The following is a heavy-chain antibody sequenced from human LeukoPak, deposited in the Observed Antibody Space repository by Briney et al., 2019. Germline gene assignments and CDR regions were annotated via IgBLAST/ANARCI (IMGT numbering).Heavy chain of an antibody. CDR1: GGSISSYY. CDR3: ARDDFWSGYRAFDI. D-gene: IGHD3-3*01. V-gene: IGHV4-4*07. Sequence: PSETLSLTCSVSGGSISSYYWSWLRQPAGEGLEWIGRIYTSGSTNYNPSLKSRVTMSVHTSKNQFSLKLSSVTAADTAVYYCARDDFWSGYRAFDIWGQGTMVTVSS. J-gene: IGHJ3*02. CDR2: IYTSGST.